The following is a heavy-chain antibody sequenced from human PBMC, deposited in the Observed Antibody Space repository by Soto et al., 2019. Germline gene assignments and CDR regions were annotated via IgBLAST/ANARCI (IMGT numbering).Heavy chain of an antibody. Sequence: PSETLSLTCAVYGGSFSGYYWSWIRQPPGKGLEWIGEINHSGSTNYNPSLKSRVTISVDTSKNQFSLKLSSVIAADTAVYYCARGGYDFWRGYYRWFDPWGQGTLVT. CDR3: ARGGYDFWRGYYRWFDP. CDR1: GGSFSGYY. V-gene: IGHV4-34*01. J-gene: IGHJ5*02. CDR2: INHSGST. D-gene: IGHD3-3*01.